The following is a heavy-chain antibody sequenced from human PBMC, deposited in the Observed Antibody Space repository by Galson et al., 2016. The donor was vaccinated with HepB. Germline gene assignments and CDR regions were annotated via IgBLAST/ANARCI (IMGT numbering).Heavy chain of an antibody. D-gene: IGHD3-16*02. CDR3: ASGVRTFEGIIDRRGSALDI. CDR1: GGTFSSYG. J-gene: IGHJ3*02. V-gene: IGHV1-69*06. Sequence: SVKVSCKASGGTFSSYGLSWVRQAPGQGLEWMGGINPIFGTANYAEKFQARVTITADKSTTTGNMELSSMTSDDTAVYYCASGVRTFEGIIDRRGSALDIWGQGTMVTVSS. CDR2: INPIFGTA.